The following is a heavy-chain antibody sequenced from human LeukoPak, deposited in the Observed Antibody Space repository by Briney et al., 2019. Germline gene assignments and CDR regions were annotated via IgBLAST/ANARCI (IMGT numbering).Heavy chain of an antibody. CDR1: GASISSGGYY. J-gene: IGHJ6*02. V-gene: IGHV4-31*03. D-gene: IGHD3-10*01. Sequence: SETLSLTCTVSGASISSGGYYWSWIRQHPGKGLEWIGYIFYSGSTYYNPSLKSRVTISVDTSKNQFSLKLSSVTAADTAVYYCARETDYYGSGSSQYYYYGMDVWGQGTTVTVSS. CDR2: IFYSGST. CDR3: ARETDYYGSGSSQYYYYGMDV.